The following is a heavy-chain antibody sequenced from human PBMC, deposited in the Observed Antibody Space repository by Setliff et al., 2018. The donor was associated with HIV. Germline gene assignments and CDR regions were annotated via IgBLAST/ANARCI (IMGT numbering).Heavy chain of an antibody. CDR1: GFIVSSNY. J-gene: IGHJ4*02. V-gene: IGHV3-11*04. CDR2: ISSSGSTI. Sequence: LSLSCAASGFIVSSNYMSWIRQAPGKGLEWVSYISSSGSTIYYADSVKGRFTISKDNAKNSLYLQMNSLRAEDTAVYYCARARGYSGYDREFDYWGQGTLVTVSS. D-gene: IGHD5-12*01. CDR3: ARARGYSGYDREFDY.